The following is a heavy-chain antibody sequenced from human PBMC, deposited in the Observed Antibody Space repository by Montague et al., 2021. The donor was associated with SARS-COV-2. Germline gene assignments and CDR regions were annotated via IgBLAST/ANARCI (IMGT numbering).Heavy chain of an antibody. CDR3: ARHYSATLPAVY. CDR1: GGSISSFY. J-gene: IGHJ4*02. Sequence: SETLSLTCTVSGGSISSFYWSWFRQPPGKGLEWIGYISDSGSTNYNPSLTSRVTMSVDTSKNQFSLKVNSVTAAGTAVHYCARHYSATLPAVYWGQGTLVTVSS. CDR2: ISDSGST. D-gene: IGHD2-15*01. V-gene: IGHV4-59*08.